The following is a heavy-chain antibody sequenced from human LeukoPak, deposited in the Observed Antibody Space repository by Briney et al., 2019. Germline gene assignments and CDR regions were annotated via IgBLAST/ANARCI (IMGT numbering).Heavy chain of an antibody. V-gene: IGHV4-39*01. D-gene: IGHD3-22*01. J-gene: IGHJ3*02. CDR2: IYYSGNT. CDR3: ANYYDRSGYHDAFDI. Sequence: SETLSLTCTVSGGSITSSRHYWAWIRQSPGKGLEWIGCIYYSGNTYYNPSLESRVTISVDTSKNQFSLKLSSVTAADTAVYFCANYYDRSGYHDAFDIWGQGTMVTVSS. CDR1: GGSITSSRHY.